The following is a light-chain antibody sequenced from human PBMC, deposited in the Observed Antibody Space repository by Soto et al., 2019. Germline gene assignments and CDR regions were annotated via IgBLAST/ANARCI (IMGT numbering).Light chain of an antibody. Sequence: QSVLTQPASMSRSLGQSITMSCTGTSTDVGGYNFVSWYQQHPDKAPKLLIYEVTNRPSGVSNRFSGSKSGNTASLTISGLQAEDEADYYCSSYTSTGTPVFGTGTKVTVL. CDR3: SSYTSTGTPV. V-gene: IGLV2-14*01. CDR1: STDVGGYNF. CDR2: EVT. J-gene: IGLJ1*01.